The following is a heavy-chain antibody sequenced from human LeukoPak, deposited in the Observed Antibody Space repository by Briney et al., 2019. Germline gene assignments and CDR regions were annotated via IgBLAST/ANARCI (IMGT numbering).Heavy chain of an antibody. D-gene: IGHD2-15*01. CDR2: INQDAGTT. CDR3: ARDPGWSSFDI. CDR1: GFSFTSYW. J-gene: IGHJ3*02. V-gene: IGHV3-7*03. Sequence: GGSLRLSCVASGFSFTSYWMSWIRQAPGKDLEFVANINQDAGTTNYVDSVKGRFTISRDNAENSLYLQMSSLRAEDTALYYCARDPGWSSFDIWGQGIMVTVSS.